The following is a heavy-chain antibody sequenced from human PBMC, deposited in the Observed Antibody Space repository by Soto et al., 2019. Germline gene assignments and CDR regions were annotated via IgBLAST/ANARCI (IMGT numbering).Heavy chain of an antibody. Sequence: ASVKVSCKASGGTFSSYAISWVRQAPGQGLEWMGGIIPIFGTANYAQKFQGRVTITADKSTSTAYMELSSLRSEDTAVYYCARVSTTVTTGYYYYGMDVWGQGTTVTVSS. CDR1: GGTFSSYA. J-gene: IGHJ6*02. CDR3: ARVSTTVTTGYYYYGMDV. D-gene: IGHD4-4*01. CDR2: IIPIFGTA. V-gene: IGHV1-69*06.